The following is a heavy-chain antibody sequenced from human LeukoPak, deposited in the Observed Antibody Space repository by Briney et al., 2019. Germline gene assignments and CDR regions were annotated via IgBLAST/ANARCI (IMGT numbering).Heavy chain of an antibody. J-gene: IGHJ6*02. CDR2: ISYSGNT. Sequence: SETLSLTCTVSGGSISNYYWSWIRQPPGKGLEWIGFISYSGNTYSTPSLESRLTISIDTAKNQFSLSLSSVTAADTAVYFCAREIVSSYYYNGMDVWGQGTTVTVSS. V-gene: IGHV4-59*12. CDR3: AREIVSSYYYNGMDV. CDR1: GGSISNYY. D-gene: IGHD5/OR15-5a*01.